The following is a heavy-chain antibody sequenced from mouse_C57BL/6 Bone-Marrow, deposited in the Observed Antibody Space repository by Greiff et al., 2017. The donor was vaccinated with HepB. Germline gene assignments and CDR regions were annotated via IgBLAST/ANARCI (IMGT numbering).Heavy chain of an antibody. CDR1: GYTFTSYW. Sequence: VQLQQPGAELVKPGASVKMSCKASGYTFTSYWITWVKQRPGQGLEWIGDIYPGSGSTNYNEKFKSKATLTVDTSSSTAYMQLSSLTSEDSAVYYCARGDYSNHGGFAYWGQGTLVTVSA. CDR3: ARGDYSNHGGFAY. J-gene: IGHJ3*01. CDR2: IYPGSGST. V-gene: IGHV1-55*01. D-gene: IGHD2-5*01.